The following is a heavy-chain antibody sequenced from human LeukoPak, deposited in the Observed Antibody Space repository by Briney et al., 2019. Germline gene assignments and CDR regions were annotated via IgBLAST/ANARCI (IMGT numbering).Heavy chain of an antibody. V-gene: IGHV3-21*01. CDR3: ARRPVPAATGIDY. CDR2: ISSSSSYI. D-gene: IGHD2-2*01. J-gene: IGHJ4*02. Sequence: PGGSLRLSCAASGFTFSSYSMNWVRQAPGKGLEWVSSISSSSSYIYYADSVKGRFTISRDNANNALYLQMNSLRAEDTAVYYCARRPVPAATGIDYWGQGTLVTVSS. CDR1: GFTFSSYS.